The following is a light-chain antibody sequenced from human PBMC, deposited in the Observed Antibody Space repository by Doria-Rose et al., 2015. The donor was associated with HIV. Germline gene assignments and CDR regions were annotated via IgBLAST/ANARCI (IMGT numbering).Light chain of an antibody. CDR2: AAS. V-gene: IGKV1-39*01. Sequence: TQSPSSLSASVGDRVTITCRTSQSISGYLNWYQHKPGKAPKLLIYAASSLQSGVPSRFSGSGSGTDFTLTIGSLQPEDFATYYCQQTYTAPRTFGQGTNLEIK. J-gene: IGKJ2*01. CDR3: QQTYTAPRT. CDR1: QSISGY.